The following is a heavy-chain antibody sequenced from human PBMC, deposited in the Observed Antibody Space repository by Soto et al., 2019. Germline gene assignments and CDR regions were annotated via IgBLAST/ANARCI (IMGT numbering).Heavy chain of an antibody. D-gene: IGHD3-10*01. J-gene: IGHJ4*02. CDR2: IYWDDDK. V-gene: IGHV2-5*02. CDR1: RFSLSTRGVA. Sequence: QITLKESGPTLVKPTQTLTLTCTFSRFSLSTRGVAVGWIRQPPGKALEWLALIYWDDDKRYRPSLKSRLTITKDTSKNQVVLTMTNMDPVDTATYYCARQLWFGEFYWGQGTLVTVSS. CDR3: ARQLWFGEFY.